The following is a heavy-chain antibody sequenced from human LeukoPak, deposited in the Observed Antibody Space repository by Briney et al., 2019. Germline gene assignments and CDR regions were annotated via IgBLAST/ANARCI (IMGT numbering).Heavy chain of an antibody. CDR3: ARGGPTAMGQLLIDY. V-gene: IGHV3-48*03. CDR1: GFTFSSYE. D-gene: IGHD5-18*01. Sequence: PGGSLRLSCAASGFTFSSYEMNWVRQAPGKGLEWVSYISSSGSTIYYADSVKGRFTISRDNAKNSLYLQMNSLRAEDTAVYYCARGGPTAMGQLLIDYWGQGTLVTVSS. CDR2: ISSSGSTI. J-gene: IGHJ4*02.